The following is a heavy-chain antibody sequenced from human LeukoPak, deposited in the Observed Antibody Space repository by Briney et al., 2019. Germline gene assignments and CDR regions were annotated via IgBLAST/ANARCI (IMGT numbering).Heavy chain of an antibody. CDR2: ISYDGSNK. CDR3: ARENYDILTGHRMDV. CDR1: GFTFSSYA. J-gene: IGHJ6*02. V-gene: IGHV3-30-3*01. D-gene: IGHD3-9*01. Sequence: GGSLRLSCAAPGFTFSSYAMHWVRQAPGKGLEWVAVISYDGSNKYYADSVKGRFTISRDNSKNTLYLQMNSLRAEDTAVYYCARENYDILTGHRMDVWGQGTTVTVSS.